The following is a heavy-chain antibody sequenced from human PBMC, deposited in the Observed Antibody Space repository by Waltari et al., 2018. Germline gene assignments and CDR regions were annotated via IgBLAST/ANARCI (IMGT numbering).Heavy chain of an antibody. CDR2: IYPGDSDT. CDR3: ARQSPGSATYYYYMDV. D-gene: IGHD3-10*01. Sequence: EVQLVQSGAEVKKPGESLKISCKGSGYSFTSYWIGWVRQMPGKGLEWMGIIYPGDSDTRYSPSFQGKVTISADKSISTAYLQWSSLKASDTAMYYCARQSPGSATYYYYMDVWGKGTTVTVSS. J-gene: IGHJ6*03. V-gene: IGHV5-51*01. CDR1: GYSFTSYW.